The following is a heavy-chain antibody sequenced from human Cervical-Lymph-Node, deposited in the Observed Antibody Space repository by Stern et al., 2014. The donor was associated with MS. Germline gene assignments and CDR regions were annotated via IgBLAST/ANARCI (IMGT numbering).Heavy chain of an antibody. Sequence: QVQLVQSGAEVKKPGSSVNVSCKASGGTFISSYAITWMRQAPGQGLEWMGRIIPILGLPNYAQRFQGRLSITADTSTSTAYMELSSLRSEDTAVYYCASGVVTNRAAATLHNLFDPWGQGTLVTVSS. D-gene: IGHD2-21*02. CDR1: GGTFISSYA. CDR3: ASGVVTNRAAATLHNLFDP. J-gene: IGHJ5*02. CDR2: IIPILGLP. V-gene: IGHV1-69*09.